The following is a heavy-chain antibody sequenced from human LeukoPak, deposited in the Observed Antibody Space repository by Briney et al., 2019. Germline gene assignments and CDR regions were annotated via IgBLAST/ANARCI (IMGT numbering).Heavy chain of an antibody. CDR2: VSGDGRVT. CDR3: AKDQGYGYYFDY. J-gene: IGHJ4*02. V-gene: IGHV3-23*01. CDR1: GFTFATYV. Sequence: GGSLRLSCAASGFTFATYVMTWVRQAPGKGLEWVSSVSGDGRVTYYADSVKGRFTISRDNSKNTIFLQMNSLRAEDTAVYYCAKDQGYGYYFDYWGQGTLVTVSS. D-gene: IGHD5-18*01.